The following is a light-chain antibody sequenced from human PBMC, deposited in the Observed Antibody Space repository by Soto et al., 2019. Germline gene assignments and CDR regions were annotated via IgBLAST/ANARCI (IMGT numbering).Light chain of an antibody. CDR3: QQYNSYSPWT. CDR1: QSISSW. J-gene: IGKJ1*01. Sequence: DIPMTQSPSTLSASVGDRVTITCRASQSISSWLAWYQQKPGKAPKLLIYDASSLESGVPSRFSGSGSGTVFTLTISSLQPDDFATYYCQQYNSYSPWTFGQGTKVEIK. CDR2: DAS. V-gene: IGKV1-5*01.